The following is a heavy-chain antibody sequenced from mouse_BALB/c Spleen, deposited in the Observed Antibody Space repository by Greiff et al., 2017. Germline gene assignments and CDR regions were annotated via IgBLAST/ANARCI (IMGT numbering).Heavy chain of an antibody. V-gene: IGHV5-6*01. D-gene: IGHD2-1*01. J-gene: IGHJ2*01. CDR3: ARHVRGNPYYIDY. Sequence: EVQGVESGGDLVKPGGSLKLSCAASGFTFSSYGMSWVRQTPDKRLEWVATISSGGSYTYYPDSVKGRFTISRDNAKNTLYLQMSSLKSEDTAMYYCARHVRGNPYYIDYWGQGTTLTVSS. CDR2: ISSGGSYT. CDR1: GFTFSSYG.